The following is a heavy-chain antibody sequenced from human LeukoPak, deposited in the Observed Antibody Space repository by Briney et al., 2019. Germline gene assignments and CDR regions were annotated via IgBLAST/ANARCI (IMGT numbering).Heavy chain of an antibody. D-gene: IGHD1-1*01. Sequence: SETLSLTCTVSGGSVSTYYWSWIRQPPGKGLEWIGYIYYSGSTNYNPSLKSRVTISVDTSKNQFSLKLSSVTAADTAVYYCARDKTGNNWFDPWGQGTLVTVSS. J-gene: IGHJ5*02. CDR1: GGSVSTYY. V-gene: IGHV4-59*02. CDR2: IYYSGST. CDR3: ARDKTGNNWFDP.